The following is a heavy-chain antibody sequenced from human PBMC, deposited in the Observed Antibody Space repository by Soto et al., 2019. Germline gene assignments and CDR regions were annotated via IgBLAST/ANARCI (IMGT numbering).Heavy chain of an antibody. CDR2: IKSKTDGGTA. Sequence: GSLRLSCAASGFTFSNAWMTWVRQAPGQGLVWVGRIKSKTDGGTADYAAPVRGRFTISRDDSKDTLYLQMSSLKTEDTAVYYCTTDAYYDTSGYWFWGQGTPVTVSS. CDR1: GFTFSNAW. V-gene: IGHV3-15*01. CDR3: TTDAYYDTSGYWF. D-gene: IGHD3-22*01. J-gene: IGHJ4*02.